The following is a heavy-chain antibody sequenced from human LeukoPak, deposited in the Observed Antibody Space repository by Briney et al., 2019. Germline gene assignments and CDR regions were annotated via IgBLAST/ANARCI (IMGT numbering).Heavy chain of an antibody. D-gene: IGHD1-26*01. V-gene: IGHV4-39*01. CDR2: IYYSGST. Sequence: SETLSLTCTVSGGSISSSSYYWGWIRQPPGKGLEWIGSIYYSGSTYYNPSLKSRVTISVDTSKNQFSLKLSSVTAADTAVYYCARRGGDYGMDVWGQGTTVTVSS. CDR3: ARRGGDYGMDV. J-gene: IGHJ6*02. CDR1: GGSISSSSYY.